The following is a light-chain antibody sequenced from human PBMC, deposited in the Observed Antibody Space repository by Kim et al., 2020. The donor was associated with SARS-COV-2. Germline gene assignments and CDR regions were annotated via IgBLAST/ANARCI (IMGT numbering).Light chain of an antibody. CDR2: KAS. V-gene: IGKV1-5*03. CDR1: QSISSW. Sequence: DIQMTQSPSTLSASVGDRVTITCRASQSISSWLAWYQQKPGKAPKLLIYKASSLESGVPSRFSGSGSGTEFTLTISSLQPDDFATYYCQKYISYWTFGQGTKVDIK. CDR3: QKYISYWT. J-gene: IGKJ1*01.